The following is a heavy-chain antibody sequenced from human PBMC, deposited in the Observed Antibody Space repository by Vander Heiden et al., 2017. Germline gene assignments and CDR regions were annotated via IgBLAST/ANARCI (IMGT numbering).Heavy chain of an antibody. CDR2: IWYDGGTT. Sequence: QVQLVESGGGVVQSGRSLRPSCAASGFTFSTFAMHWVRQAPGKGLEWVALIWYDGGTTYYVDSVKGRFTISRDNSRNTLVLQMNSLRVEDTAVYYCARDPSSTATAGRFDFWGQGILVTVSS. J-gene: IGHJ4*02. V-gene: IGHV3-33*01. CDR1: GFTFSTFA. CDR3: ARDPSSTATAGRFDF. D-gene: IGHD6-25*01.